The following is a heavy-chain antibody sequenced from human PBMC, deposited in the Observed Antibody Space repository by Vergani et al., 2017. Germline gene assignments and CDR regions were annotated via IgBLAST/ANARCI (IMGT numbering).Heavy chain of an antibody. CDR3: ARTSGRTITCHSKACWFDS. J-gene: IGHJ5*01. Sequence: QVTLKESGPALVKPTQTLTLTCSLSGFSLSSGGMRVSWIRQPPGKALEWLARIDWDNTKVYSSSLKSRLFISKDISKNEVVLTMTNMDPVDTATYYGARTSGRTITCHSKACWFDSWGQGIQVTVCS. D-gene: IGHD3-10*01. CDR2: IDWDNTK. CDR1: GFSLSSGGMR. V-gene: IGHV2-70*04.